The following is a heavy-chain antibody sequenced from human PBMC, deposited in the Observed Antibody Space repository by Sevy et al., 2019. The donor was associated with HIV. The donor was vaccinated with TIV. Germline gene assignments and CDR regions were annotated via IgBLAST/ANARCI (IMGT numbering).Heavy chain of an antibody. D-gene: IGHD3-16*01. CDR2: ISSSSSYI. CDR3: ARYPRGITDIYYGMDV. V-gene: IGHV3-21*01. CDR1: GFTFSSYS. Sequence: GGSLGLSCAASGFTFSSYSMNWVRQAPGKGLEWVSSISSSSSYIYYADSVKGRFTISRDNAKNSLYLQMNSLRAEDTAVYYCARYPRGITDIYYGMDVWGQGTTVTVSS. J-gene: IGHJ6*02.